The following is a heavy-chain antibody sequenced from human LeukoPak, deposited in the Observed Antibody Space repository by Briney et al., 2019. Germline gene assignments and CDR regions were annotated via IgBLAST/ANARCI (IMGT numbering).Heavy chain of an antibody. CDR1: GYTFTTYY. Sequence: ASVKVSCKASGYTFTTYYMHWVRQAPGQGLEWMGIINPSGGTTSYAQKFQGRVTMTRDTSTSTVYMELSSLRSEDTAVYYCARDTSGELPHDYWGQGTLVTVSS. CDR3: ARDTSGELPHDY. CDR2: INPSGGTT. J-gene: IGHJ4*02. V-gene: IGHV1-46*01. D-gene: IGHD3-10*01.